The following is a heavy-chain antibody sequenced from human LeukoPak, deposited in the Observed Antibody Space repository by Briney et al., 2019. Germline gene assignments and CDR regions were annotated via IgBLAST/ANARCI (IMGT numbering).Heavy chain of an antibody. J-gene: IGHJ4*02. Sequence: GGSLRLSCAASGFTFSSYAMSWVRQAPGKGLEWVSSISDSSSYIYYADSVKGRFTISRDNAKNSLYLQMNSLRAEDTAVYYCARVVPRTIPNFDYWAREPWSPSPQ. V-gene: IGHV3-21*01. CDR1: GFTFSSYA. D-gene: IGHD2-2*01. CDR3: ARVVPRTIPNFDY. CDR2: ISDSSSYI.